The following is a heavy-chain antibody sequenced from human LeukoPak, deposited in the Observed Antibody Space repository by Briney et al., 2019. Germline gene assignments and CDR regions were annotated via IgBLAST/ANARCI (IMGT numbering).Heavy chain of an antibody. J-gene: IGHJ4*02. CDR3: ASPYRGYSYGVAY. Sequence: QPGASLRLSCAASGFTFSSYAMSWVRQAPGKGLEWVSAISGSGGSTYYADSVKGRFTISRDNSKNTLYLQMNSLRAEDTALYYCASPYRGYSYGVAYWGQGTLVTVSS. CDR1: GFTFSSYA. V-gene: IGHV3-23*01. D-gene: IGHD5-18*01. CDR2: ISGSGGST.